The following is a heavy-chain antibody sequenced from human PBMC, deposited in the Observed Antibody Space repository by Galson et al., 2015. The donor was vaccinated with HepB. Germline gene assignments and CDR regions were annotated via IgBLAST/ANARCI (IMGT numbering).Heavy chain of an antibody. D-gene: IGHD1-26*01. V-gene: IGHV3-9*01. CDR1: GFTFDDYA. Sequence: SLRLSCAASGFTFDDYAMHWVRQAPGKGLEWVSGISWNSGSIGYADSVKGRFTISRDNAKNSLYLQMNSLRAEDTALYYCAKGDRGSYGIVGYFDYWGQGTLVTVSS. CDR2: ISWNSGSI. CDR3: AKGDRGSYGIVGYFDY. J-gene: IGHJ4*02.